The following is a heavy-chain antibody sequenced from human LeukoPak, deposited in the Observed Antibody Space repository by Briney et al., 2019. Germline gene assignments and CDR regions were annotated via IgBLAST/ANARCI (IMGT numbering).Heavy chain of an antibody. D-gene: IGHD3-9*01. CDR1: GYTFTSYG. CDR3: AREDILTGYSRNNVDY. CDR2: ISAYNGNT. J-gene: IGHJ4*02. Sequence: GASVKVSCKASGYTFTSYGISWVRQAPGQGLEWMGWISAYNGNTNYAQKLQGRVTMTTDTSTSTAYMELRSLRSDDTAVYYCAREDILTGYSRNNVDYWGQGTLVTVSS. V-gene: IGHV1-18*01.